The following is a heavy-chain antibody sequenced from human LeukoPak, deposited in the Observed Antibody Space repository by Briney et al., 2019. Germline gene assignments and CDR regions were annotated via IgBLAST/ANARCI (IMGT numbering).Heavy chain of an antibody. D-gene: IGHD4-11*01. CDR2: IWSDGTNR. J-gene: IGHJ4*02. CDR3: ARDAQRGFDYSNSLQY. V-gene: IGHV3-33*01. CDR1: GFIFSHYG. Sequence: GSLRLSCAASGFIFSHYGMHWVRQAPGKGLEWVAVIWSDGTNRYYADSVKGRFSINRDDSQKRVFLQMDSLRAEDTAVYYCARDAQRGFDYSNSLQYWGQGALVTVSS.